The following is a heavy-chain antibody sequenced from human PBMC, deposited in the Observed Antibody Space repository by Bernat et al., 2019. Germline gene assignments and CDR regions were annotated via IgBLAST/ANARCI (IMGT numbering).Heavy chain of an antibody. CDR1: GFTFSNAW. D-gene: IGHD5-18*01. J-gene: IGHJ5*02. Sequence: EVQLAESGGGLVKPGESLRLSCAASGFTFSNAWMSWVRQAPGKGLEWVGRIKSKTDGGTTDYAAPVKDRFTISRDDSQNTLYLQMNSLKTEDTAVYYCTTHKYSYGYHWGQGTLVTVSS. CDR3: TTHKYSYGYH. CDR2: IKSKTDGGTT. V-gene: IGHV3-15*01.